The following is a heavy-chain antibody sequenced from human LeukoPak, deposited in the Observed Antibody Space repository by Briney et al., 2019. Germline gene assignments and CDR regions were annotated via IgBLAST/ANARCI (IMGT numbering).Heavy chain of an antibody. Sequence: AGGSLRLSCVASGFTFSNAWMSWVRQAPGKGLDWVGRIKSKTDGGTTDYAAPVKGRFTISSDDSKNTLYLQMNSLKTEDTAVFYCTTQYSSGWYVAFDIWGQGTMVTVSS. D-gene: IGHD6-19*01. CDR2: IKSKTDGGTT. CDR3: TTQYSSGWYVAFDI. J-gene: IGHJ3*02. CDR1: GFTFSNAW. V-gene: IGHV3-15*01.